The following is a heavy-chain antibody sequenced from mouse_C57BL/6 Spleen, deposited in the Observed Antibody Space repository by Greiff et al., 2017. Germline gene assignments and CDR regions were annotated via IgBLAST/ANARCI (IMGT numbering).Heavy chain of an antibody. CDR2: INPNYGTT. CDR1: GYSFTDYN. V-gene: IGHV1-39*01. D-gene: IGHD1-1*01. J-gene: IGHJ3*01. CDR3: TNPYYYGSSQFAY. Sequence: VQLQQSGPELVKPGASVKISCKASGYSFTDYNMNWVKQSNGKSLEWIGVINPNYGTTSYNKKFKGKATLTVDQSSSTAYMQLNRLTSEDSAVYYCTNPYYYGSSQFAYWGQGTLVTVSA.